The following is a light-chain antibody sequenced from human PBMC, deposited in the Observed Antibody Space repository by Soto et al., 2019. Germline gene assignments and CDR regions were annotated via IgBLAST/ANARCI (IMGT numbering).Light chain of an antibody. CDR3: AAWDARLNGVV. Sequence: QSVLTQPPSTSGTPGQRVTISCSGSSSNIGTNTVNWYQQVPGTAPKLLIYSNDQRPSGVPDRFSGSKSGTSVSLAISGRQSETEADDFCAAWDARLNGVVFGGGTKLTVL. CDR1: SSNIGTNT. J-gene: IGLJ3*02. CDR2: SND. V-gene: IGLV1-44*01.